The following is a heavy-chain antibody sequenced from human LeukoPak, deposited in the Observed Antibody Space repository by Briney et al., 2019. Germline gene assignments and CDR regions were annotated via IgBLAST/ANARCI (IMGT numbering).Heavy chain of an antibody. V-gene: IGHV3-53*01. J-gene: IGHJ4*02. D-gene: IGHD2-2*01. CDR1: GFTFSSNS. CDR3: ARWFCSSTSCYYDY. CDR2: IYNIGTT. Sequence: GGSLRLSCAASGFTFSSNSMSWVRQAPGKGLEWVSIIYNIGTTYYTDSVKGRFTISRDNSKNTLYLQMSSLRAEDTAVYYCARWFCSSTSCYYDYWGQGTLVTVSS.